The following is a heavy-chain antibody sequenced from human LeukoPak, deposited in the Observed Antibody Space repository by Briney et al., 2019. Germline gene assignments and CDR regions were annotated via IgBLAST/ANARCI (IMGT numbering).Heavy chain of an antibody. J-gene: IGHJ4*02. CDR1: GFIFSNYE. Sequence: GGSLRLSCAASGFIFSNYEMNRVRQAPGKGLEWVSYISSSGSAIYYADSVKGRFTISRDNAKNSLYLQMNSLRAEDTALYYCARDLPTGTYRAYFDSWGQGTLVTVSS. D-gene: IGHD1-26*01. CDR3: ARDLPTGTYRAYFDS. CDR2: ISSSGSAI. V-gene: IGHV3-48*03.